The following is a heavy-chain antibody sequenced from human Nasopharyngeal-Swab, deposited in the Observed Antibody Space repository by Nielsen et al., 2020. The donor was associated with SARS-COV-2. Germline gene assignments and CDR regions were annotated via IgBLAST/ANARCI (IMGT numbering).Heavy chain of an antibody. Sequence: WIRQPPGKGLEWIGSIYYSGSTYYNPSLKSRVTISVDTSKNQFSLKPSSVTAADTAVYYCARAYYYDSSGYYIRGAYFDYWGQGTLVTVSS. CDR2: IYYSGST. CDR3: ARAYYYDSSGYYIRGAYFDY. J-gene: IGHJ4*02. V-gene: IGHV4-39*01. D-gene: IGHD3-22*01.